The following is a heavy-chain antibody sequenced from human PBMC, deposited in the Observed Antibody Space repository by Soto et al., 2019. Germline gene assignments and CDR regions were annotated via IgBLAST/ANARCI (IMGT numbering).Heavy chain of an antibody. CDR1: GGSISSGGYY. V-gene: IGHV4-31*03. D-gene: IGHD3-22*01. J-gene: IGHJ6*02. CDR3: ARDNYYYDSSGPLRNYYYYGMDV. Sequence: SETLSLTCTVSGGSISSGGYYWSWIRQHPGKGLEWIGYIYYSGSTYYNPSLKSRVTISVGTSKNQFSLKLSSVTAADTAVYYCARDNYYYDSSGPLRNYYYYGMDVWGQGTTVTVSS. CDR2: IYYSGST.